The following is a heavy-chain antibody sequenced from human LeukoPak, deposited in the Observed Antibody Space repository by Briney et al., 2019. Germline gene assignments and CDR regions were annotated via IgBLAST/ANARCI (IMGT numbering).Heavy chain of an antibody. J-gene: IGHJ4*02. V-gene: IGHV3-43*02. Sequence: GGSLRLSCVASGLPIGDFAMHWVCQAPGQGLEWVSLISGDGVSTFFADSVKGRFSISRDNSKNSLFLEMSSLRTEDTAMYYCARESGKFDYWGQGTLVAVSS. CDR1: GLPIGDFA. CDR2: ISGDGVST. CDR3: ARESGKFDY.